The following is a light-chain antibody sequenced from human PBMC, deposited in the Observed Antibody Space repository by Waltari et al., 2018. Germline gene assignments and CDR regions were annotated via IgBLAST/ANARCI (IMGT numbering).Light chain of an antibody. CDR3: SSYTSSSTGV. CDR1: SSDVGGYNY. CDR2: EVS. V-gene: IGLV2-14*01. Sequence: QSALTQPASVSGSPGQSITISCTGTSSDVGGYNYVSWYQQHPGKAPKLMICEVSNRPSGVSNLFSGSKSGNTASLTISGLQAEDESDYYCSSYTSSSTGVFGGGTKLTVL. J-gene: IGLJ3*02.